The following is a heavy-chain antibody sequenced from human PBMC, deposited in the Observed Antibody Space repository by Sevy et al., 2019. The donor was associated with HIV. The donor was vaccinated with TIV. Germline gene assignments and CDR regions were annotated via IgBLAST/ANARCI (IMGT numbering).Heavy chain of an antibody. CDR1: GFTFSGLP. J-gene: IGHJ5*02. CDR3: AGDWGSVGDP. V-gene: IGHV3-74*03. CDR2: IDGDSIST. Sequence: GGSLRLSCTASGFTFSGLPMHWVRQAPGTGLVWVSRIDGDSISTTYADSVKGRFTTSRDNAKKTLYLQMNNLRVEDTAVYYCAGDWGSVGDPWGQGTLVTVSS. D-gene: IGHD3-16*01.